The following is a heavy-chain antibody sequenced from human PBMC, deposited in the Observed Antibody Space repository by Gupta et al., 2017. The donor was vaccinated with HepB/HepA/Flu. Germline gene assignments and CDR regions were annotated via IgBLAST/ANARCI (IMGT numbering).Heavy chain of an antibody. D-gene: IGHD5-24*01. CDR3: ASNRSNWYFDY. Sequence: QLQLQESGPGLVKPSETLSLTCSVSGGSITTPNYYWGWIRQPPGKELEGIGSVYYSGSTHYNPSLKSRVTISVDTSKNQFSLELSSVTAADTAVYYCASNRSNWYFDYWGQGTLVTVSS. CDR1: GGSITTPNYY. J-gene: IGHJ4*02. CDR2: VYYSGST. V-gene: IGHV4-39*01.